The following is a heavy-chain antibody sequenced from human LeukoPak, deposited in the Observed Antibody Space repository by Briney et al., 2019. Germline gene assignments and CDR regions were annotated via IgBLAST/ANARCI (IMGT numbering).Heavy chain of an antibody. CDR1: GGTFSSYA. D-gene: IGHD4-17*01. Sequence: GASVKVSCKASGGTFSSYAISWVRQAPGQGLEWMGGIIPIFGTANYAQKFQGRVTITADKSTSTAYMELSSLRSEDTAVYYCARDLYGDYGDYWGQGTLVTVSS. J-gene: IGHJ4*02. CDR2: IIPIFGTA. CDR3: ARDLYGDYGDY. V-gene: IGHV1-69*06.